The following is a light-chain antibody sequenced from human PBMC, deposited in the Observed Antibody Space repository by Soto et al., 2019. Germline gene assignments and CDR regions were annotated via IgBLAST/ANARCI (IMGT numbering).Light chain of an antibody. V-gene: IGLV2-8*01. Sequence: QSVLTQPPSASGSPGQSVTISCTGTSSDVGGYNYVSWYQQHPGKAPKLMIYEVSKRPSGVPDSFSGSKSGNTASLTVSWLQAEDEADYYCSSYAGSNNFVFGTGTKVTVL. CDR3: SSYAGSNNFV. CDR2: EVS. J-gene: IGLJ1*01. CDR1: SSDVGGYNY.